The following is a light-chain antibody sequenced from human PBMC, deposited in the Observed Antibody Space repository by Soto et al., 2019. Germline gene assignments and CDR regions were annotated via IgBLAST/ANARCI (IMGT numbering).Light chain of an antibody. Sequence: EVVLTQSPATLSLSPGDRAALSCKASQSVHNYLAWYQQKPGQAPRLLIYGAANRAAGIPASFSGSGSATDFALTIHSLEPEDFAVYYCQQRSNWPPSAFGEGTRREI. CDR1: QSVHNY. CDR3: QQRSNWPPSA. CDR2: GAA. J-gene: IGKJ5*01. V-gene: IGKV3-11*01.